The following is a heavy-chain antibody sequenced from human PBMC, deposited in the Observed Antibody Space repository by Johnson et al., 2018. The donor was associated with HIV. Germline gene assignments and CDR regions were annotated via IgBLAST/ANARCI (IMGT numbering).Heavy chain of an antibody. D-gene: IGHD3-16*01. CDR2: IKQDGSEE. CDR3: ARGRNNTGDGGAFDI. Sequence: VQLVESGGGVVQPGGSLRLSCAASGFTFSSYWMSWVRQAQGKGLEWVANIKQDGSEEYYVDSVKGRFTISRENARYSLYLQMNSLRAEDTALYYCARGRNNTGDGGAFDIWGQGTMVTVSS. J-gene: IGHJ3*02. V-gene: IGHV3-7*01. CDR1: GFTFSSYW.